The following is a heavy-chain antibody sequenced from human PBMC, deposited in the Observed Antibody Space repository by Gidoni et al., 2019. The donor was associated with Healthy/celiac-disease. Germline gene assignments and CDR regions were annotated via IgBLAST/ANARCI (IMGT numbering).Heavy chain of an antibody. V-gene: IGHV3-13*05. Sequence: EVQLVESGGGLVQPGGSLRLSCAASGSAFSSYDMHWVRQATGKGLEWVSAIGTAGDPYYPGSVKGRFTISRENAKNSLYLQMNSLRAGDTAVYYCARGYPPGIAAAEDWYFDLWGRGTLVTVSS. D-gene: IGHD6-13*01. CDR1: GSAFSSYD. CDR2: IGTAGDP. J-gene: IGHJ2*01. CDR3: ARGYPPGIAAAEDWYFDL.